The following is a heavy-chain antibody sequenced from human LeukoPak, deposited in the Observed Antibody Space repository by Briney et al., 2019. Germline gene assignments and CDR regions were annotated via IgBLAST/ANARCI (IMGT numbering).Heavy chain of an antibody. CDR2: IHHSGST. Sequence: SETLSLTCAVSSGSLSGYSWGWIRQAPGKGLDWIGEIHHSGSTTYNSSLKNRVTISLDKPKSQFSLILTSVTAADTAVYYCTRQSGTVTPINYWGQGILVTVSS. J-gene: IGHJ4*02. V-gene: IGHV4-34*01. CDR3: TRQSGTVTPINY. CDR1: SGSLSGYS. D-gene: IGHD4-17*01.